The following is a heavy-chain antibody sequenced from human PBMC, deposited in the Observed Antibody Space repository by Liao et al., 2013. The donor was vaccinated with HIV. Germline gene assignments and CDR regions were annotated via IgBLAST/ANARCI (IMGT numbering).Heavy chain of an antibody. CDR3: ARVHSTSWTLDPFDY. Sequence: QVQLQESGPGLVKPSQTLSLTCTVSGASINNGTFYWSWLRQPAGRGPEWLGRIYTSGSINYNPSLKSRVTISVDSSKNQFSLKLSSVTAADTAVYYCARVHSTSWTLDPFDYWGQGTLVTVSS. J-gene: IGHJ4*02. CDR1: GASINNGTFY. CDR2: IYTSGSI. V-gene: IGHV4-61*02. D-gene: IGHD6-13*01.